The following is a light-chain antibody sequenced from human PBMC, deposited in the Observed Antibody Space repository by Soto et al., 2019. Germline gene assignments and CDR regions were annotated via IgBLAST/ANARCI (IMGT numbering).Light chain of an antibody. Sequence: EIVLTQSPGTLSLSQGERATLSCRASQSVSSNYFAWYQQKPGQAPRLLIYGVSSRATGIPDRFSGSGSGTDFTLTISSLEPEDFAVYYCQQRSNWPPTFGQGTRLEIK. CDR1: QSVSSNY. V-gene: IGKV3D-20*02. J-gene: IGKJ5*01. CDR3: QQRSNWPPT. CDR2: GVS.